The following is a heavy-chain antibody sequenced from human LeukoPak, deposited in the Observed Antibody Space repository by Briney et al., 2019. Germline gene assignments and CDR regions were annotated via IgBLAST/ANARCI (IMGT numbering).Heavy chain of an antibody. V-gene: IGHV3-7*01. CDR2: INQDRSER. D-gene: IGHD5-18*01. J-gene: IGHJ3*02. Sequence: GGSLRLSCAAPGFTLSGYWMSWVRQAPGKGPEWVADINQDRSERHYVESVKGRFTISRDNAKNSLFLQMNSLRAEDTAVYYCVRDGGGYKYGNDAFDMWGQGTMVTVSS. CDR1: GFTLSGYW. CDR3: VRDGGGYKYGNDAFDM.